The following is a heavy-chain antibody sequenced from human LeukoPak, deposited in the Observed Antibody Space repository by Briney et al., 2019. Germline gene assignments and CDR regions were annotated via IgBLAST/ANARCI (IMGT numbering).Heavy chain of an antibody. CDR3: ARVNSSGWYSKAWFDP. CDR1: GGSVSSGSYY. V-gene: IGHV4-61*01. D-gene: IGHD6-19*01. CDR2: IYYSGST. Sequence: PSETLSLTCTVSGGSVSSGSYYWSWIRQPPGTGLEWIGYIYYSGSTDYNPSLKSRVTISVDTSKNQFSLKLSSVTAADTAVYYCARVNSSGWYSKAWFDPWGQGTLVTVSS. J-gene: IGHJ5*02.